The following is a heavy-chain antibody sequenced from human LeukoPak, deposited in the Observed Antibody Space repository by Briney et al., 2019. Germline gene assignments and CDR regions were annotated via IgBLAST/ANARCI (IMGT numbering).Heavy chain of an antibody. CDR1: GTTFDDYG. CDR2: INWNGGST. Sequence: GGSLRLSCAASGTTFDDYGMSWVRQAPGKGLEWVSGINWNGGSTGYADSVKGRFTISRDNAKNSLYLQMNSLRAEDTAVYYCARHLLWFGELSGGFDYWGQGTLVTVSS. CDR3: ARHLLWFGELSGGFDY. D-gene: IGHD3-10*01. V-gene: IGHV3-20*04. J-gene: IGHJ4*02.